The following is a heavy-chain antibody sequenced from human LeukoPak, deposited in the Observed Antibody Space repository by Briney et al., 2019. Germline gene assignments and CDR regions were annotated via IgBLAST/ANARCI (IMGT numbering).Heavy chain of an antibody. CDR3: ARLPTGFPNWFDP. D-gene: IGHD4-17*01. J-gene: IGHJ5*02. Sequence: SETLSLTCTVSGGSIYTGSYSWGWIRQPPGKGLEVIPTFHSSGTTYYNPSLRSRVTISGDTSKNHFSLQLHIVRAADTDLYYCARLPTGFPNWFDPWGQGTLVTVSS. CDR1: GGSIYTGSYS. CDR2: FHSSGTT. V-gene: IGHV4-39*02.